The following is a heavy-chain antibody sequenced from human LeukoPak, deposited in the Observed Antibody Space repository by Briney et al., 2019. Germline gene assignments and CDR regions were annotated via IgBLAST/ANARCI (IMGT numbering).Heavy chain of an antibody. J-gene: IGHJ4*02. CDR3: ARHYYYDSSGFFDY. Sequence: SQTLSLTCSVSGDSISSGSFYWSWLRQPAGKGLEWIGRVYISGSTDYNPSLKSRVTISVDTSKNQFSLKLSSVTAADTAVYYCARHYYYDSSGFFDYWGQGTLVTVSS. CDR2: VYISGST. V-gene: IGHV4-61*02. D-gene: IGHD3-22*01. CDR1: GDSISSGSFY.